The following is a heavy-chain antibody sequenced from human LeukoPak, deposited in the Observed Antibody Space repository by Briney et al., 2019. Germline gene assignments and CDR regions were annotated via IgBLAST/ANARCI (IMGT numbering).Heavy chain of an antibody. D-gene: IGHD1-14*01. CDR1: GFTFSSYS. CDR2: ISSSSSYI. Sequence: KPGGSLRLSCAASGFTFSSYSMNRVRQAPGKGLEWVSSISSSSSYIYYADSVKGRFTISRDNAKNSLYLQMNSLRAEDTAVYYCATKRNGAFDIWGQGTMVTVSS. CDR3: ATKRNGAFDI. V-gene: IGHV3-21*01. J-gene: IGHJ3*02.